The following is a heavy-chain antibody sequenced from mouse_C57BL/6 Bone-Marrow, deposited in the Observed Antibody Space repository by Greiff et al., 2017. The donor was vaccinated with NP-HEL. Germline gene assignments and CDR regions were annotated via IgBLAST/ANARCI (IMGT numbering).Heavy chain of an antibody. Sequence: EVQLQQSGPELVKPGASVKISCKASGYTFTDYYMNWVKQSHGKSLEWIGDINPNNGGTSYNQKFKGKATLTVDKSSSTAYMELRSLTSEDSAVYYCARRSSFYYYGAMDYWGQGTSVTVSS. CDR3: ARRSSFYYYGAMDY. V-gene: IGHV1-26*01. J-gene: IGHJ4*01. CDR1: GYTFTDYY. CDR2: INPNNGGT. D-gene: IGHD1-1*01.